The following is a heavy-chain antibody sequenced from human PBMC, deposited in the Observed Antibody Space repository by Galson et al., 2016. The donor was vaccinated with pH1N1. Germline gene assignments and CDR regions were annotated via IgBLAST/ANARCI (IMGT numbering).Heavy chain of an antibody. J-gene: IGHJ3*02. CDR2: IYAGGAT. CDR1: GFTVSDSY. D-gene: IGHD1-26*01. Sequence: SLRLSCAASGFTVSDSYMNWVRRAPGKGLEWVSVIYAGGATHYADPVKGRFSISRDTSTNKMYLQRNSLRVDDKAVYYCAREGGNYPDDSFDIWGKGTMVTVSS. V-gene: IGHV3-53*01. CDR3: AREGGNYPDDSFDI.